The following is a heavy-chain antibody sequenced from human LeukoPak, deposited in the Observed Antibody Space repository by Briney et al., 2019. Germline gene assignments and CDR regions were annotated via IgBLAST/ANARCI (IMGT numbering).Heavy chain of an antibody. V-gene: IGHV3-48*03. J-gene: IGHJ4*02. Sequence: GGSLRLSCVASGFTFSNVRMAWVRQAPGKGLEWVSYISSSGSTIYYADSVKGRFTISRDNAKNSLYLQMNSLRAEDTAVYYCARGSTIFGVVTTFDYWGQGTLVTVSS. CDR2: ISSSGSTI. CDR1: GFTFSNVR. D-gene: IGHD3-3*01. CDR3: ARGSTIFGVVTTFDY.